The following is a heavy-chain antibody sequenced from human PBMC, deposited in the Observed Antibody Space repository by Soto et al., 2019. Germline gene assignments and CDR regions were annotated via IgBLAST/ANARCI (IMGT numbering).Heavy chain of an antibody. D-gene: IGHD3-10*01. V-gene: IGHV4-39*01. Sequence: QLQLQESGPGVVKSSETLSLTCTVSGGSISSSSYYWGWIHQPPGKGLEWIGSFYYSGSTYYYTSLKSRVTISGDTSENQISLKLSSVTAADTAVYYCARQVVDGAVTGSGSFDYWGQGTLVTVSS. CDR2: FYYSGST. J-gene: IGHJ4*02. CDR3: ARQVVDGAVTGSGSFDY. CDR1: GGSISSSSYY.